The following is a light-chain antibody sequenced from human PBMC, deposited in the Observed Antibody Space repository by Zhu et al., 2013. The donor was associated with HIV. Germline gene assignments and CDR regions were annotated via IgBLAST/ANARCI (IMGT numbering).Light chain of an antibody. CDR1: SRDVGAYNY. J-gene: IGLJ2*01. Sequence: QSALTQPASVSGSPGQSITISCAGTSRDVGAYNYVSWYQQHPGKVPKLMIYEVSNRPSGVSNRFSGSKSGDTASLTISGLQAEDEADYYCSSYTSSSTLFGGGTKLTVL. CDR2: EVS. CDR3: SSYTSSSTL. V-gene: IGLV2-14*01.